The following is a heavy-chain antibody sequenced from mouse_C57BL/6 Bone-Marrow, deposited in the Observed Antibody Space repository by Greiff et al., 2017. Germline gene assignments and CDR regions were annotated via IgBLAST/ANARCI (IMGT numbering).Heavy chain of an antibody. CDR2: ISSGSSTI. CDR1: GFTFSDYG. V-gene: IGHV5-17*01. CDR3: AMGSTWYFDV. Sequence: EVNLVESGGGLVKPGGSLKLSCAASGFTFSDYGMHWVRQAPEKGLEWVAYISSGSSTIYYADTVKGRFTISRDNAKNTLFLQMTSLRSEDTAMYYCAMGSTWYFDVWGTGTTVTVSS. D-gene: IGHD1-1*01. J-gene: IGHJ1*03.